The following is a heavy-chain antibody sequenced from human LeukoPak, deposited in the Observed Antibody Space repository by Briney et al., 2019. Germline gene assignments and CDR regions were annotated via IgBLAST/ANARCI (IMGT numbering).Heavy chain of an antibody. CDR3: ARRCIGVVGATNWFDP. V-gene: IGHV1-2*02. CDR2: INPNSGGT. D-gene: IGHD1-26*01. J-gene: IGHJ5*02. Sequence: ASVKVSCKASGYTFTGYYMHWMRQAPGQGLEWMGWINPNSGGTNYAQKFQGRVTMTRDTSISTAYMELSRLRSDDTAVYYCARRCIGVVGATNWFDPWGQGTLVTVSS. CDR1: GYTFTGYY.